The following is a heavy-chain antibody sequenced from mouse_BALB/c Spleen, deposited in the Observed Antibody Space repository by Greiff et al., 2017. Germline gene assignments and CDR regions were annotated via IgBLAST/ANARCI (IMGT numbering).Heavy chain of an antibody. CDR1: GYSITSDYA. CDR2: ISYSGST. V-gene: IGHV3-2*02. D-gene: IGHD2-3*01. Sequence: EVQLQESGPGLVKPSQSLSLTCTVTGYSITSDYAWNWIRQFPGNKLEWMGYISYSGSTSYNPSLKSRISITRDTSKNQFFLQLNSVTTEDTATYYCARAPIYDGYYYAMDYWGQGTSVTVSS. CDR3: ARAPIYDGYYYAMDY. J-gene: IGHJ4*01.